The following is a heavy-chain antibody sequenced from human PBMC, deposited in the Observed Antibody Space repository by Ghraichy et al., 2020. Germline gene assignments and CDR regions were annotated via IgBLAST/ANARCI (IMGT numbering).Heavy chain of an antibody. CDR1: GFTFRSYG. CDR2: ISYDGSNK. Sequence: GGSLRLSCGASGFTFRSYGIHWVRQAPGKGLEWVAVISYDGSNKDYGDSVKGRFTISRDNSKNTLYLQMNSLRAEDTAVYYCAKERETSGYYSFRGDYYGMDVWGQGTTVTVSS. D-gene: IGHD3-22*01. J-gene: IGHJ6*02. V-gene: IGHV3-30*18. CDR3: AKERETSGYYSFRGDYYGMDV.